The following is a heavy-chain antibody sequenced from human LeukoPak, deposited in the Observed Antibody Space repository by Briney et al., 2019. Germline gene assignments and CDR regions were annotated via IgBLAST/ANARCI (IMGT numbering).Heavy chain of an antibody. Sequence: SVTVSCKASGFTFTSSAMQWVRQARGQRLEWIGWIVVGSGNTNYAQKFQERVTITRDMSTSTAYMELTSLRSEDTAVYYCAADLNYYASSGSGDYWGQGTLVTVSS. D-gene: IGHD3-22*01. V-gene: IGHV1-58*02. CDR1: GFTFTSSA. CDR3: AADLNYYASSGSGDY. J-gene: IGHJ4*02. CDR2: IVVGSGNT.